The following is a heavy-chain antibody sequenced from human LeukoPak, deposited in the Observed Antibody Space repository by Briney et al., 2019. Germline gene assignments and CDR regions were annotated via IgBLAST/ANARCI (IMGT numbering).Heavy chain of an antibody. CDR1: GDSISSDNFW. V-gene: IGHV4-39*01. D-gene: IGHD1-26*01. CDR3: ARQLGLGLWALDY. CDR2: IFHKGST. J-gene: IGHJ4*02. Sequence: SETLSLTCAVSGDSISSDNFWWGWIRQPPGKGLEWLGIIFHKGSTHYNSSLKSRVSVSVDTSKNQFSLSLSAVTAEDTAVYYCARQLGLGLWALDYWGQGTLVTVSS.